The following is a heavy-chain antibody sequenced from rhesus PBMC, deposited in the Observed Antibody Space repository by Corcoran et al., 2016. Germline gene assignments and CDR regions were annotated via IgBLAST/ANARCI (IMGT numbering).Heavy chain of an antibody. CDR3: TRFDY. Sequence: EVQVVESGGGLVQPGGSLRLSCAASGFTFATYGFQWVRQAPGKGLEWVAVISSDGSKKYYDDSVEDRLTISRDNSKNMVYLQMNNLKLEDMAVYYCTRFDYWGQGVLVTVSS. J-gene: IGHJ4*01. V-gene: IGHV3-54*02. CDR2: ISSDGSKK. CDR1: GFTFATYG.